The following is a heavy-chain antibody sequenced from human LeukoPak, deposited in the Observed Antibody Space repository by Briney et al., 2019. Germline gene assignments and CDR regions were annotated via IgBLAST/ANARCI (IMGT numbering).Heavy chain of an antibody. CDR1: GFTFSSYG. CDR2: ISYDGSNK. D-gene: IGHD5-18*01. Sequence: GGSLRLSCEASGFTFSSYGMHWVRQAPGKGLEWVAVISYDGSNKYYADSVKGRFTISRDNSKNTLYLQMNSLRAEDTAVYYCAKVLRGYSYGYFDYWGQGTLVTVSS. J-gene: IGHJ4*02. CDR3: AKVLRGYSYGYFDY. V-gene: IGHV3-30*18.